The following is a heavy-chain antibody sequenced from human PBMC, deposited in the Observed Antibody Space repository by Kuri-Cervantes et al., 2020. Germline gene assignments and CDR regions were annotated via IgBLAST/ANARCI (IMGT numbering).Heavy chain of an antibody. CDR2: ISWNSGSI. CDR3: AKALGSGSYVYSMDV. CDR1: GFTFSSYA. D-gene: IGHD3-10*01. V-gene: IGHV3-9*01. J-gene: IGHJ6*02. Sequence: SLKISCAASGFTFSSYAMSWVRQAPGKGLEWVSGISWNSGSIGYADSVKGRFTISRDNAKNSLYLQMNSLRAEDTALYYCAKALGSGSYVYSMDVWGQGTTVTVSS.